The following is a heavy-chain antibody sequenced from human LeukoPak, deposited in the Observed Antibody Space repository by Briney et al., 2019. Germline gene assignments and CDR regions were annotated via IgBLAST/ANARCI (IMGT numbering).Heavy chain of an antibody. V-gene: IGHV4-59*08. Sequence: SETLSLTCTVSGGSISSYYWSWIRQPPGKGLECIAYISDIGSINYNPSLKSRVTISLDTSKNQFSLKLSSVTAADTAVYYCAGHHPRNTVDFWGQGTLVTVSS. CDR2: ISDIGSI. D-gene: IGHD2/OR15-2a*01. CDR1: GGSISSYY. J-gene: IGHJ4*02. CDR3: AGHHPRNTVDF.